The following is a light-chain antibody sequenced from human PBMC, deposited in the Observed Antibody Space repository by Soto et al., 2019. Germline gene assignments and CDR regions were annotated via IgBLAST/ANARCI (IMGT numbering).Light chain of an antibody. CDR3: QHRSNWPQT. Sequence: EIVLTQSPATLSLSPGETATLSCRASQSVSSYLAWYQQKPGQAPRLLIYDTSNGATGIPARFSGSGSGTDFTLTISSLEPEDFAVYYCQHRSNWPQTFGQGTKLEIK. CDR1: QSVSSY. CDR2: DTS. V-gene: IGKV3-11*01. J-gene: IGKJ2*01.